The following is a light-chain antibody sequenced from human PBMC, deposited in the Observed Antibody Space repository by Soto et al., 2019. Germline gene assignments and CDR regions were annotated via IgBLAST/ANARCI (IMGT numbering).Light chain of an antibody. CDR2: GAS. Sequence: EIFLTHSPSTLSLSPGERSTLSCRASQSLSKSLVWYQQKPGQAPRLLIDGASNRATGIPARFSGSGSGKELTLTISSIAPPDSELYFCKTRRRWNLTFGGGTKVDIK. J-gene: IGKJ4*02. V-gene: IGKV3-11*01. CDR3: KTRRRWNLT. CDR1: QSLSKS.